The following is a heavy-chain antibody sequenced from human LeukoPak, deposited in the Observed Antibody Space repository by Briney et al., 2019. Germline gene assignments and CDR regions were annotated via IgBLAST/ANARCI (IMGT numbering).Heavy chain of an antibody. CDR3: ARSFEDIAVTPNYFDY. CDR1: GGTFSSYA. Sequence: ASVKVSCKASGGTFSSYAIGWVRQAPGQGLEWMGRIIPIFGIANYAQKFQGRVTITTDKSTSTAYMELSSLRSEDTVVYYCARSFEDIAVTPNYFDYWGQGTLVTVSS. V-gene: IGHV1-69*04. CDR2: IIPIFGIA. D-gene: IGHD6-19*01. J-gene: IGHJ4*02.